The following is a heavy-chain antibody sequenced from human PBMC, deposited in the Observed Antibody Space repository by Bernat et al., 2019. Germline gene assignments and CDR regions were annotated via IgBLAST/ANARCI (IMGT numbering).Heavy chain of an antibody. CDR1: GFTFSSYS. J-gene: IGHJ4*02. CDR3: ARESSSSWYSPNSYETDY. D-gene: IGHD6-13*01. V-gene: IGHV3-21*01. Sequence: EVQLVESGGGLVKPGGSLRLSCAASGFTFSSYSMNWVRQAPGKGLEWVSSISSSSSYIYYADSVKGRFTISRDNAKNSLYLQMNSLRAEDTAVYYCARESSSSWYSPNSYETDYRGQGTLVTVSS. CDR2: ISSSSSYI.